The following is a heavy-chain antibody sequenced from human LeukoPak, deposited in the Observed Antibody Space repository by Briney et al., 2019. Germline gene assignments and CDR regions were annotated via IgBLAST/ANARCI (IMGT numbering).Heavy chain of an antibody. CDR2: INPSGGST. CDR3: ARGRIVGATTGAFDT. V-gene: IGHV1-46*01. CDR1: GYTFTSYY. D-gene: IGHD1-26*01. Sequence: ASVKVSCKASGYTFTSYYMHWVRQAPGQGLEWMEIINPSGGSTSYAQKFQGRVTMTRDTSTSTVYMELSSLRSEDTAVYYCARGRIVGATTGAFDTWGQGTMVTVSS. J-gene: IGHJ3*02.